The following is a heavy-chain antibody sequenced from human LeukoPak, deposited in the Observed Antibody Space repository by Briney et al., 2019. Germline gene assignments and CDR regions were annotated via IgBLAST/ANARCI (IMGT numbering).Heavy chain of an antibody. V-gene: IGHV4-59*08. D-gene: IGHD6-13*01. Sequence: PSETLSLTCTVSGGSISSYYWSWIRQPPGKGLEWIGYIYVIGSTNYNPSLKSRVTISVDTSKNQISLKLSSVTAADTAVYYCARETAAAGSFIAINDYWGQGTLVTVSS. CDR3: ARETAAAGSFIAINDY. J-gene: IGHJ4*02. CDR1: GGSISSYY. CDR2: IYVIGST.